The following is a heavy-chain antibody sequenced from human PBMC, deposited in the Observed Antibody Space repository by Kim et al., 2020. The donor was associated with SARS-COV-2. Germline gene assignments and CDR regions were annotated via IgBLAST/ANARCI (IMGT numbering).Heavy chain of an antibody. Sequence: GGSLRLSCAASGFTFSTFWMSWVRQAPGKGLEWVANINQDGSEKYYVDSVKDRFTISRDNAKSSLYLQMNSLRAEDTAVYYCARARRTDYWGQGTLVTVS. CDR2: INQDGSEK. V-gene: IGHV3-7*01. CDR3: ARARRTDY. J-gene: IGHJ4*02. CDR1: GFTFSTFW.